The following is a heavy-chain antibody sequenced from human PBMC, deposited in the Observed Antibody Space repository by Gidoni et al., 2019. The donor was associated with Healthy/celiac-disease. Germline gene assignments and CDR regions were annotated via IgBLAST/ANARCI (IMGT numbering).Heavy chain of an antibody. J-gene: IGHJ6*02. D-gene: IGHD3-3*01. Sequence: EVQLVESGGGLVQPGGSLRLSCAASGFHFSSYWMSWVRQAPGKGLEWVANIKQDGREKYYVDSVKGRFTISRDNAKNSLYLQMNSLRAEETAVYYCARGPYYDFWSGYRLYYYGMDVWGQGTTVTVSS. CDR3: ARGPYYDFWSGYRLYYYGMDV. CDR1: GFHFSSYW. V-gene: IGHV3-7*01. CDR2: IKQDGREK.